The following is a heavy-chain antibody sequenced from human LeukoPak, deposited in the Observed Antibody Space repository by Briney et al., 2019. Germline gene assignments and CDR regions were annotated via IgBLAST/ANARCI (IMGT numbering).Heavy chain of an antibody. CDR1: GYTFTGYY. CDR2: INPNSGGT. CDR3: ARLFIAGRPDPAGFYFDS. Sequence: ASVKVSCKASGYTFTGYYMHWVRQAPGQGLEWMGRINPNSGGTNYAQKFQGRVTMTRDTSISTAYMELSRLRSDDTAVYYCARLFIAGRPDPAGFYFDSWGQGTLVTVSS. D-gene: IGHD6-6*01. J-gene: IGHJ4*02. V-gene: IGHV1-2*06.